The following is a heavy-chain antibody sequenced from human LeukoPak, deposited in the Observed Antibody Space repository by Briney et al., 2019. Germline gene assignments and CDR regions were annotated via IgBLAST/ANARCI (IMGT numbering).Heavy chain of an antibody. CDR3: AKGSAAGRPYYFDY. D-gene: IGHD6-25*01. V-gene: IGHV3-23*01. CDR2: ITESGGGT. CDR1: GFTLGSYA. J-gene: IGHJ4*02. Sequence: GGSLRLSCAASGFTLGSYAMSWVRQAPGKGLEWVSAITESGGGTYNADSVKGRFTISRDNSKKTLFLQMNSLRAEDTAVYYCAKGSAAGRPYYFDYWGQGTLVTVSS.